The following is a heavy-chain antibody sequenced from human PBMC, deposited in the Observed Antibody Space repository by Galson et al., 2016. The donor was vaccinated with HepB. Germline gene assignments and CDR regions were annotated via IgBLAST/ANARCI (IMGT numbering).Heavy chain of an antibody. CDR2: ISGSGGAT. CDR3: AKYILRRMRGISSGYPY. V-gene: IGHV3-23*01. Sequence: SLRLSCAASGFTFSTFALTWVRQAPGKGLEWVSAISGSGGATYYADSLKGRFTISRDNSKNMLYLQMNSLRVEDTAVYYCAKYILRRMRGISSGYPYWGQGTLVTVSS. CDR1: GFTFSTFA. J-gene: IGHJ4*02. D-gene: IGHD3-3*01.